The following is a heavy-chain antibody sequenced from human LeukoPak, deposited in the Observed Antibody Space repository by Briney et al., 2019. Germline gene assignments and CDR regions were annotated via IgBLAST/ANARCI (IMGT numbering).Heavy chain of an antibody. CDR1: GGSISSYY. V-gene: IGHV4-59*08. Sequence: SETLSLTCTVSGGSISSYYWSWIRQPPGKGLEWIGYIYYSGSTNYNPSLKSRVTISVDTSKNQFSLKLSSVTAADTAVYYCARGPTYQPIDFWGQGTLVTVSS. CDR2: IYYSGST. D-gene: IGHD2-2*01. J-gene: IGHJ4*02. CDR3: ARGPTYQPIDF.